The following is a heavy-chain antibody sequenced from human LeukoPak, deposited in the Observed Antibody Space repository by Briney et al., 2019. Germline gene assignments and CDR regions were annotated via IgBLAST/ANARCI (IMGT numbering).Heavy chain of an antibody. V-gene: IGHV3-30*04. J-gene: IGHJ6*01. CDR1: GFPFSSYA. CDR2: ISYDGSNE. Sequence: GPLRPSFAASGFPFSSYAMHWVRQAPGKGLGWGAAISYDGSNEYYADSAKGRFTISRDNSKNTLYLQMNSLRAEDTAVYYCARVSSGLYYCYGMDVWGQGTTVTVSS. D-gene: IGHD6-19*01. CDR3: ARVSSGLYYCYGMDV.